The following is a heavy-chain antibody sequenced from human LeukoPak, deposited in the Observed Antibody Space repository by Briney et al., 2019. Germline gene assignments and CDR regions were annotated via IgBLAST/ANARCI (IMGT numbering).Heavy chain of an antibody. CDR2: IYYSGST. CDR3: ARSQLVRYYYYMDV. CDR1: GGSISSYY. D-gene: IGHD6-13*01. V-gene: IGHV4-59*12. J-gene: IGHJ6*03. Sequence: SETLSLTCTVSGGSISSYYWSWIRQPPGKGLEWIGYIYYSGSTNYNPSLKSRVTISVDTSKNQFSLKLSSVTAADTAVYYCARSQLVRYYYYMDVWGKGTTVTISS.